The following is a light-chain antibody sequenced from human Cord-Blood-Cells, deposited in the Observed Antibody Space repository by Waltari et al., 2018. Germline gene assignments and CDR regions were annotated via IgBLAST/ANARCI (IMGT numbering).Light chain of an antibody. CDR2: DVS. CDR1: SSAVGGYNY. J-gene: IGLJ1*01. CDR3: SSYTSSSTLV. V-gene: IGLV2-14*01. Sequence: QYALTQPAPVSGSPGQSITISCTVTSSAVGGYNYVSWYQQPPGKAPKLRIYDVSNRPSGVSNRFSGSKSGNTASLTISGLQAEDEADYYCSSYTSSSTLVFGTGTKVTVL.